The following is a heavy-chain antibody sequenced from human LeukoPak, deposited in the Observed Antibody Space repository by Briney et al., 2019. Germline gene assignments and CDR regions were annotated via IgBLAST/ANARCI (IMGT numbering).Heavy chain of an antibody. CDR2: IIPIFGTA. D-gene: IGHD4-23*01. Sequence: SVKVSCKASGGTFSSYAISWVRQAPGQGLEWMGGIIPIFGTANYAQKFQGRVTITTAESTSTAYMELRSLRSEDTAVYYCARVSAYGGNVWGQGTLVTVSS. CDR1: GGTFSSYA. V-gene: IGHV1-69*05. J-gene: IGHJ4*02. CDR3: ARVSAYGGNV.